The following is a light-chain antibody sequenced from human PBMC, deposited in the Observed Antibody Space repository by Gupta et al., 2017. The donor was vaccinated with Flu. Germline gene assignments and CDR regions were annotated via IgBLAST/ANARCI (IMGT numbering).Light chain of an antibody. CDR3: SSYTSSSTQV. CDR2: EVT. J-gene: IGLJ1*01. Sequence: QSALTQPASVSGSPGQSITIYCTGTSSDVGGYNYVSWYQQHPGKAPKLKVYEVTNRPSGVSNRFSGSKSGNTASLTISGLQAEDEADYYCSSYTSSSTQVFGTGTKVTVL. CDR1: SSDVGGYNY. V-gene: IGLV2-14*01.